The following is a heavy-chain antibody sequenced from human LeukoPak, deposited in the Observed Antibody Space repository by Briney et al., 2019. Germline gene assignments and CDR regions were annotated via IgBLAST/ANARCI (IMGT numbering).Heavy chain of an antibody. J-gene: IGHJ3*02. CDR2: IYHSGST. Sequence: SETLSLTCAVSGGSISSSNWWSWVRPPPGKGLEWIGEIYHSGSTNYNPSLKSRVTISVDKSKNQFSLKLSSVTAADTAVCYCARVGYCSSTSCTDAFDIWGQGAMVTVSS. CDR1: GGSISSSNW. CDR3: ARVGYCSSTSCTDAFDI. D-gene: IGHD2-2*01. V-gene: IGHV4-4*02.